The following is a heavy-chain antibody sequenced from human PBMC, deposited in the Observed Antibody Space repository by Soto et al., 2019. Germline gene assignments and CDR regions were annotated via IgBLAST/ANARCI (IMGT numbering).Heavy chain of an antibody. CDR3: ARHQMGYYGDYGIGAFDI. CDR1: GGSISSYY. J-gene: IGHJ3*02. CDR2: IYYSGST. V-gene: IGHV4-59*08. D-gene: IGHD4-17*01. Sequence: SETLSLTCTVSGGSISSYYWSWIRQPPGKGLEWIGYIYYSGSTNYNPSLKSRVTISVDTSKNQFSLKLSSVTAADTAVYYCARHQMGYYGDYGIGAFDIWGQGTMVTVSS.